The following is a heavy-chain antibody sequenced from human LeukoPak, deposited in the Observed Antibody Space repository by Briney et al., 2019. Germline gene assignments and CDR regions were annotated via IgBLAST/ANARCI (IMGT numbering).Heavy chain of an antibody. CDR3: ARALGWIDSSTYYFDY. CDR1: GFTFDDYA. V-gene: IGHV3-9*01. J-gene: IGHJ4*02. D-gene: IGHD2-2*03. CDR2: INWNSDRI. Sequence: QPGRSLRLSCAASGFTFDDYAMHWVRQAPGKGLEWVSGINWNSDRIGYADSVKGRFIISRDNAKKSLYLHMNSLRGEDTALYFCARALGWIDSSTYYFDYWGQGTLVTVSS.